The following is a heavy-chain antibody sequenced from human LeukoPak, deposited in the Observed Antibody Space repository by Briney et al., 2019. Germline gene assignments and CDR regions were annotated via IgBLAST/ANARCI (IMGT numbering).Heavy chain of an antibody. CDR3: ARGDYYAPGWFDP. CDR1: GYTFTSYG. V-gene: IGHV1-18*01. D-gene: IGHD3-10*01. J-gene: IGHJ5*02. Sequence: ASVKVSCKASGYTFTSYGISWVRQAPGQGLEWMGWISAYTGNTNYAQKFQGRVTITADKSTSTAYMELSSLRSEDTAVYYCARGDYYAPGWFDPWGQGTLATVSS. CDR2: ISAYTGNT.